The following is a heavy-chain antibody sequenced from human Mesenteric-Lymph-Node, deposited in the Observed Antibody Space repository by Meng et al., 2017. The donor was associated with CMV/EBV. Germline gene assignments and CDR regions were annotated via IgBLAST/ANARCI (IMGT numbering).Heavy chain of an antibody. CDR2: IYYSGST. V-gene: IGHV4-38-2*02. D-gene: IGHD4-11*01. CDR3: ARDPQINYPYYYYGMDV. CDR1: GYSISSSYY. J-gene: IGHJ6*02. Sequence: SETLSLTCSVSGYSISSSYYWGWIRQPPGKGLEWIGSIYYSGSTYYNPSLKSRVTISVDTSKNQFSLKLSSVTAADTAVYYCARDPQINYPYYYYGMDVWGQGTTVTVSS.